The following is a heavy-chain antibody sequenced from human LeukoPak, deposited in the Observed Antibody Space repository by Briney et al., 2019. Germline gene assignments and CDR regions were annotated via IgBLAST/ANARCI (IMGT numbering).Heavy chain of an antibody. Sequence: AGGSLRLSCAASGFTFSSYSMNWVRQAPGKGLEWVSSISSSSSYIYYADSVKGRFTISRDNAKNSLYLQMNSLRAGDTAVYYCARGSPDYDSSGPWNAFDIWGQGTMVTVSS. CDR3: ARGSPDYDSSGPWNAFDI. CDR2: ISSSSSYI. V-gene: IGHV3-21*01. D-gene: IGHD3-22*01. J-gene: IGHJ3*02. CDR1: GFTFSSYS.